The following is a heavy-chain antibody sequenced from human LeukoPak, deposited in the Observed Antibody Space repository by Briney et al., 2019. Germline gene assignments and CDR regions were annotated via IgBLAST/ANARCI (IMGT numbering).Heavy chain of an antibody. V-gene: IGHV1-46*03. CDR3: ARDHTKGPMADV. Sequence: GASVKVSCKASGYTFTSYYMHWVRQAPGQGLEWMGIISPSGGSTSYAQKFQGRDTMTRDTSTSTVYMELSSLRSEDTAVYYCARDHTKGPMADVWGKGTTVTVSS. D-gene: IGHD3-10*01. CDR1: GYTFTSYY. J-gene: IGHJ6*04. CDR2: ISPSGGST.